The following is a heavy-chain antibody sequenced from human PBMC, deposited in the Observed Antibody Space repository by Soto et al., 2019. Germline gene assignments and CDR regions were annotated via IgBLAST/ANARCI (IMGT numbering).Heavy chain of an antibody. CDR1: GFTFSSYS. Sequence: KPGGSLRLSCAASGFTFSSYSMNWVRQAPGKGLEWVSSISSSSSYIYYADSVKGRFTISRDNAKNSLYLQMNSLRAEDTAVYYCARAQAGESGSYYAEAFDYWGQGTLVTVSS. D-gene: IGHD1-26*01. CDR3: ARAQAGESGSYYAEAFDY. V-gene: IGHV3-21*01. CDR2: ISSSSSYI. J-gene: IGHJ4*02.